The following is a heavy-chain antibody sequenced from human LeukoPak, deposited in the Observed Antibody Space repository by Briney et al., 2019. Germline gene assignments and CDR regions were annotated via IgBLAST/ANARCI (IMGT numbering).Heavy chain of an antibody. V-gene: IGHV1-3*01. J-gene: IGHJ5*02. CDR1: GYTFTSYA. CDR3: ARDSNYYDSSGYYGTLNWFDP. Sequence: ASVRVSCKASGYTFTSYAMHWVRQAPGQRLEWMGWINAGNGNTKYSQKFQGRVTITRDTSASTAYMELSSLRSEDTAVYYCARDSNYYDSSGYYGTLNWFDPWGQGTLVTVSS. D-gene: IGHD3-22*01. CDR2: INAGNGNT.